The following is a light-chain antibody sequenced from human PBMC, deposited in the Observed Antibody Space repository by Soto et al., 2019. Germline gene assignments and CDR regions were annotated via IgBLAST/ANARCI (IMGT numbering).Light chain of an antibody. CDR1: QSITNN. J-gene: IGKJ2*01. CDR2: AAS. CDR3: QQGYRTPPT. V-gene: IGKV1-39*01. Sequence: DIQMTQSPSSLSASVGDRVTITCRASQSITNNLNWYQQKPGKAPKLLIYAASSLQSGVPSRFSGSGSGTYFTLTISSLQPEDFATYYCQQGYRTPPTFGQGTKLEIK.